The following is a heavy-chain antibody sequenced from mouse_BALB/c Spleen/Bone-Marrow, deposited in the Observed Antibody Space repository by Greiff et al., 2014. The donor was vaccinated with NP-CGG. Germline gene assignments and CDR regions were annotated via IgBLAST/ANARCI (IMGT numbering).Heavy chain of an antibody. CDR1: GYTFTSYY. J-gene: IGHJ4*01. Sequence: LVESGAELVKPGASVKLSCKASGYTFTSYYMYWVKQRPGQGLEWFGEINPSNGGTNFNEKFKNKATLTVDKSSSTAYMQLSSLTSEDSAVYCCSRGRRDALDYWGQGTSVTVSS. CDR3: SRGRRDALDY. V-gene: IGHV1S81*02. CDR2: INPSNGGT.